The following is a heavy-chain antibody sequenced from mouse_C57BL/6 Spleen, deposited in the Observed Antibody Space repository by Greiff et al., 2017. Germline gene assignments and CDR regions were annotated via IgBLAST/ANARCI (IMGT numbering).Heavy chain of an antibody. D-gene: IGHD4-1*01. J-gene: IGHJ4*01. CDR1: GYAFSSSW. CDR3: ARWSLLGPRGGYYAMDY. V-gene: IGHV1-82*01. CDR2: IYPGAGDP. Sequence: QVQLQQSGPELVKPGASVKISCKASGYAFSSSWMNWVKQRPGKGLEWIGRIYPGAGDPNYNGKFKGKATLTADKSSRTAYMQLNSLTSEDSAVYFCARWSLLGPRGGYYAMDYWGQGTSVTVSS.